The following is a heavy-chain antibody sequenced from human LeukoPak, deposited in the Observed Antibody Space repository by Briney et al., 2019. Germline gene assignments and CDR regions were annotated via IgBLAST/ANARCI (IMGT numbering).Heavy chain of an antibody. V-gene: IGHV3-33*01. CDR1: GFPFSTYG. Sequence: PGRSLRLSCAASGFPFSTYGLHWVRQAPGKGLEWVAVTHADAIHGNNKYYADSVKGRFTISRDNAKNSLYLQMNSLRAEDTALYHCARVVYDILTGRNTEFDYWGQGTLVTVSS. CDR2: THADAIHGNNK. J-gene: IGHJ4*02. D-gene: IGHD3-9*01. CDR3: ARVVYDILTGRNTEFDY.